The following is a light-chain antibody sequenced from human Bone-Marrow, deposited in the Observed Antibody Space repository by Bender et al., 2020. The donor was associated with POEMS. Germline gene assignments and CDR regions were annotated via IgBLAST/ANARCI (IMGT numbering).Light chain of an antibody. CDR2: DVS. V-gene: IGLV2-14*03. CDR1: DSDIAMFNS. Sequence: QSALTQPASVSGSPGQSITISCTGTDSDIAMFNSVSWYQQSPGKAPRLMIYDVSRRPSGVSDRFSGSKSANTASLTISGLQAEDEADYCCSSYAGSKNWVFGGGTKLTVL. CDR3: SSYAGSKNWV. J-gene: IGLJ3*02.